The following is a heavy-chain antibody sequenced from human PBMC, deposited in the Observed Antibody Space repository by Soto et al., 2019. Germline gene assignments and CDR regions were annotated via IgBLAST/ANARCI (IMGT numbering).Heavy chain of an antibody. CDR2: IKSKTDGGTT. Sequence: PGGSLRLSCAASGFTFSNAWMSWVRQAPGKGLEWVGRIKSKTDGGTTDYAAPVKGRFTISRDDSKNTLYLQMNSLKTEDTAVYYCTTDRYDFWSGYYTGIFGFDPWGQGTLVTVSS. CDR1: GFTFSNAW. V-gene: IGHV3-15*01. D-gene: IGHD3-3*01. CDR3: TTDRYDFWSGYYTGIFGFDP. J-gene: IGHJ5*02.